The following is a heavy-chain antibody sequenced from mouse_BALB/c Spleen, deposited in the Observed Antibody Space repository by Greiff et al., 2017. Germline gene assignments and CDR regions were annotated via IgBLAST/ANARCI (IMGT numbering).Heavy chain of an antibody. J-gene: IGHJ4*01. V-gene: IGHV3-2*02. CDR1: GYSITSDYA. CDR3: ARSYYYGSSPYYYAMDY. Sequence: EVQLQESGPGLVKPSQSLSLTCTVTGYSITSDYAWNWIRQFPGNKLEWMGYISYSGSTSYNPSLKSRISITRDTSKNQFFLQLNSVTTEDTATYYCARSYYYGSSPYYYAMDYWGQGTSVTVSS. CDR2: ISYSGST. D-gene: IGHD1-1*01.